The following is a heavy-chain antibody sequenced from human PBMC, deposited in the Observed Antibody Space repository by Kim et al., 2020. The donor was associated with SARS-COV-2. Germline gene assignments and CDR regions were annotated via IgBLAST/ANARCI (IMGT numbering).Heavy chain of an antibody. CDR3: TRRDRSPGHLDL. J-gene: IGHJ5*02. V-gene: IGHV4-59*12. Sequence: SETLSLTCTVSGGSMSLYYWSWVRQPPGKGLEWIGYVFHTGTTNYNPSLRRRVAMSMDTSRTQFSLKLTSVTAADTAMYYCTRRDRSPGHLDLGGQGTL. CDR2: VFHTGTT. D-gene: IGHD3-22*01. CDR1: GGSMSLYY.